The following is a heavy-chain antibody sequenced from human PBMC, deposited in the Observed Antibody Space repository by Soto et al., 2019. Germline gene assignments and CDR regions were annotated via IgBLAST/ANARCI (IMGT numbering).Heavy chain of an antibody. CDR3: ARKGRTGLYNWNYNNWFDP. CDR2: INAGNGNT. CDR1: GYTFTSYA. V-gene: IGHV1-3*01. J-gene: IGHJ5*02. Sequence: QVQLVQSGAEVKKPGASVKVSCKASGYTFTSYAMHWVRQAPGQRLGWMGWINAGNGNTKYSQKFQGRVTITRDTSASTAYMELSSLRSEDTAVYYCARKGRTGLYNWNYNNWFDPWGQGTLVTVSS. D-gene: IGHD1-7*01.